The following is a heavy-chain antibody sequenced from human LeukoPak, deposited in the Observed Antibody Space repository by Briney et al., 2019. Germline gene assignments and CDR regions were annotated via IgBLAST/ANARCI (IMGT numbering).Heavy chain of an antibody. V-gene: IGHV3-30*04. Sequence: GRSLRLSCAASGFTFSSYAMHWVRQAPGKGLEWVAVISYDGSNKYYADSVKGRFTISRDNSKNTLYLQMNSLRAEDTAVYYCARAPSGYYHNWLDPWGQGTLVTVSS. J-gene: IGHJ5*02. CDR2: ISYDGSNK. D-gene: IGHD3-22*01. CDR1: GFTFSSYA. CDR3: ARAPSGYYHNWLDP.